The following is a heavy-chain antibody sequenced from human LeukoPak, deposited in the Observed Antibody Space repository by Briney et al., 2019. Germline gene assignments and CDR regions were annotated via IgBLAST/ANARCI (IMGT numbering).Heavy chain of an antibody. D-gene: IGHD2-8*01. V-gene: IGHV3-21*01. CDR3: AKDDEAGVSETGDCTNGVCPDFDS. J-gene: IGHJ4*02. Sequence: GGSLRLSCAASGFTFSSCAMNWVRQAPGKGLEWVSSISSSGYYIYYAASVRGRFTISRDNADNALYLEMNSLRAEDTAVYYCAKDDEAGVSETGDCTNGVCPDFDSWGQGTLVVVSS. CDR1: GFTFSSCA. CDR2: ISSSGYYI.